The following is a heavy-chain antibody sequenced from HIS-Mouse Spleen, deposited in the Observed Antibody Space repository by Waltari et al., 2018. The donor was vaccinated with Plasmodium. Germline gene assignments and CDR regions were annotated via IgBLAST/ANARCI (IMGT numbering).Heavy chain of an antibody. CDR1: GGSFSGYY. V-gene: IGHV4-34*01. D-gene: IGHD3-10*01. J-gene: IGHJ4*02. Sequence: QVQLQQWGAGLLKPSETLSLTCAVYGGSFSGYYWSWIRQPPGKGLEWIGEINHSGSTNYNPSLKSRGTISVDTSKNQFSLKLSSVTAADTAVYYCASSGSGSYYYWGQGTLVTVSS. CDR2: INHSGST. CDR3: ASSGSGSYYY.